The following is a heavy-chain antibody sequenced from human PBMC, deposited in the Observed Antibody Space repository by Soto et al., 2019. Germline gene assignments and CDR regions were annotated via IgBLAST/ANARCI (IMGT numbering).Heavy chain of an antibody. CDR2: ISGSGGST. V-gene: IGHV3-23*01. J-gene: IGHJ4*02. D-gene: IGHD6-19*01. Sequence: PGGSLRLSCAASGFTFSSYAMSWVRQAPGKGLEWVSAISGSGGSTYYADSVKGRFTISRDNSKNTLYLQMNSLRAEDTAVYYCAKATQARPVAGTSHFDYWGQGTLVTVSS. CDR1: GFTFSSYA. CDR3: AKATQARPVAGTSHFDY.